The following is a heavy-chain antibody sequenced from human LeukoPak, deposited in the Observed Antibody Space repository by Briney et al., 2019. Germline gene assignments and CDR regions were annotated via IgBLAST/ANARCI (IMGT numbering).Heavy chain of an antibody. D-gene: IGHD1-1*01. CDR3: ARGTGTTLEAFDI. CDR1: GYSFTKYG. V-gene: IGHV1-18*01. Sequence: GASVKVSCKASGYSFTKYGITWVRQAPGQGLEWMGWISPYKGNTDYAQKFQGRVTMTTDTLTSTAYMELRSLRSEDTAVYYCARGTGTTLEAFDIWGQGTMVTVSS. CDR2: ISPYKGNT. J-gene: IGHJ3*02.